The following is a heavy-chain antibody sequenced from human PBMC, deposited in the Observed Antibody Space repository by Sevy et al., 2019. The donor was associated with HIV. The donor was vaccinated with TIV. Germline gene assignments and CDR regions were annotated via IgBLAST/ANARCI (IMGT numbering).Heavy chain of an antibody. CDR3: TSHYYDSSGYYLVDY. V-gene: IGHV3-15*07. CDR1: GFTFCNAW. CDR2: IKSKTDGGTT. Sequence: GGSLRLSCTASGFTFCNAWMNWVRQAPGKGLEWVGRIKSKTDGGTTDYAAPVKGRFTISRDDSKNTLYLQMNSLKTEDTAVYYCTSHYYDSSGYYLVDYWGQGTLVTVSS. J-gene: IGHJ4*02. D-gene: IGHD3-22*01.